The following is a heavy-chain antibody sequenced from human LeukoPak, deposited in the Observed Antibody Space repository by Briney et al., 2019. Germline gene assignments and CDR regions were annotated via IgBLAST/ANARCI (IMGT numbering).Heavy chain of an antibody. CDR1: GFTFSSYS. V-gene: IGHV3-21*01. J-gene: IGHJ4*02. CDR3: ARCLTSSVLILFDY. CDR2: ISSSSSYI. Sequence: GGSLRLSCAASGFTFSSYSMNWVRQAPGKGLEWVSSISSSSSYIYYADSVKGRFTISRDNAKNSLYLQMNSLRAEDTAVYYCARCLTSSVLILFDYWAREPWSPSPQ. D-gene: IGHD3-10*01.